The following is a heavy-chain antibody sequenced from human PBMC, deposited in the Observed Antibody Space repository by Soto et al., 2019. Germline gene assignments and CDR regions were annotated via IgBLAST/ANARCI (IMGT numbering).Heavy chain of an antibody. V-gene: IGHV4-4*02. CDR2: IYHIGIT. CDR3: ARDHGKATFYYNGMDV. CDR1: GDSISSSYW. J-gene: IGHJ6*02. Sequence: SETLSLTCAVSGDSISSSYWWTWVRQSPGRGLEWIGEIYHIGITNYNPSLKSRVSISVDKSKSQFSLKLTSVTGADTAVYYFARDHGKATFYYNGMDVWGQGTTVTVSS.